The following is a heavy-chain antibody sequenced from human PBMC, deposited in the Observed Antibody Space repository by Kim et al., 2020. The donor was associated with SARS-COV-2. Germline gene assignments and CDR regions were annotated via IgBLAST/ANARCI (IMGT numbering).Heavy chain of an antibody. CDR3: ARGYSYGHGCMDV. CDR2: ISYDGSNK. V-gene: IGHV3-33*05. D-gene: IGHD5-18*01. Sequence: GGSLRLSCAASGFTFSRYGMHWVRQAPGKGLEWVAVISYDGSNKYYADSVKGRFTISRDNSKNTLYLQMNSLRAEDTAVYYCARGYSYGHGCMDVWGQGTTVTVSS. J-gene: IGHJ6*02. CDR1: GFTFSRYG.